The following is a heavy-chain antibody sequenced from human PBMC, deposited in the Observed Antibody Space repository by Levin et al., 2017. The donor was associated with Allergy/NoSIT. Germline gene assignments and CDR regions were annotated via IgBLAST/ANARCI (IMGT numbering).Heavy chain of an antibody. J-gene: IGHJ4*02. Sequence: SQTLSLTCTVSGGSISGYYWSWIRQSPGEGLEWIGYIFYSGSTNYNPSLESRVTMSVDTSKNQFSLRLNSVTAADTAVYYCARYQFSSGQRYDYWGQGALVTVSS. CDR2: IFYSGST. D-gene: IGHD3-22*01. CDR3: ARYQFSSGQRYDY. CDR1: GGSISGYY. V-gene: IGHV4-59*01.